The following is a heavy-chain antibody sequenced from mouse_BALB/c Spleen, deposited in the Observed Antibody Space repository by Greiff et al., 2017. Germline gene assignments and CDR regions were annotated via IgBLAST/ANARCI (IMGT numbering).Heavy chain of an antibody. CDR1: GFNIKDYY. CDR3: ARRLLHYYAMDY. Sequence: VQLKESGAELVRPGASVKLSCKASGFNIKDYYMHWVKQRPEQGLEWIGWIDPENGNTIYDPKFQGKASITADTSSNTAYLQLSSLTSEDTAVYYCARRLLHYYAMDYWGQGTSVTVSS. V-gene: IGHV14-1*02. D-gene: IGHD3-2*02. J-gene: IGHJ4*01. CDR2: IDPENGNT.